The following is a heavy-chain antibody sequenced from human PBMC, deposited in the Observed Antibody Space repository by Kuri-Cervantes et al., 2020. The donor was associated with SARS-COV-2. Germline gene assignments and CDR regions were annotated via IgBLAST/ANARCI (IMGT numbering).Heavy chain of an antibody. V-gene: IGHV3-66*01. J-gene: IGHJ4*02. CDR2: IYSGGST. CDR1: GFTVSSNY. D-gene: IGHD4-17*01. CDR3: ARFCLHGDYGYFDY. Sequence: ESPKIPCAASGFTVSSNYMSLVRQAPGKGLELASVIYSGGSTYSPDAVKGRFPISRDNSKNTLYLQMNSLRAEDTAVYSCARFCLHGDYGYFDYWGQGTLVTVSS.